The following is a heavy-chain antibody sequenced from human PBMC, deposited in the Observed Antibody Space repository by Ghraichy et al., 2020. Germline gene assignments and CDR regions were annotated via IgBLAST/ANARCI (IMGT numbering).Heavy chain of an antibody. J-gene: IGHJ3*02. Sequence: GGSLRLSCTASGFTFSTYHMKWLRQAPGKGLEWVSSISNSSAYMYYADSVKGRFTISRDNAKNSLYLQMNSLRAEDTAVYYCARVRPLSCGDDCYSLLGAFDIWGQGTVVTVSS. CDR2: ISNSSAYM. V-gene: IGHV3-21*01. D-gene: IGHD2-21*02. CDR1: GFTFSTYH. CDR3: ARVRPLSCGDDCYSLLGAFDI.